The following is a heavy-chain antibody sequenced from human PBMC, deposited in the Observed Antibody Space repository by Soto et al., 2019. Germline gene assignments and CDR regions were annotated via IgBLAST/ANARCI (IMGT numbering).Heavy chain of an antibody. CDR3: ARDIRGYSRAFDY. J-gene: IGHJ4*02. CDR2: ISATGST. D-gene: IGHD5-18*01. Sequence: QVQLQESGPGLLKPSETLSLTCTVSGDSVGSASYYWTWIRQPPGEGLEWIGYISATGSTNYNPSLKSRLTLSVDTSRNQFALKLSSVTAADTAVYYCARDIRGYSRAFDYWGQGTLVTVSS. V-gene: IGHV4-61*01. CDR1: GDSVGSASYY.